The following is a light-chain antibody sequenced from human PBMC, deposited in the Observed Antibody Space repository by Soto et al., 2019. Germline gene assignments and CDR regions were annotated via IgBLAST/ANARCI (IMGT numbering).Light chain of an antibody. V-gene: IGKV1-39*01. CDR1: QTINNY. CDR2: GAS. Sequence: DIQLTQSPPSLSASVGDRVIIACRASQTINNYVNWYQQEAGKAPKLLIYGASSLQRGVPSRFSGSGFGTDFTLTISSLQPEDFVIYYCQQTYSTPYIFGGGTKLDI. J-gene: IGKJ2*01. CDR3: QQTYSTPYI.